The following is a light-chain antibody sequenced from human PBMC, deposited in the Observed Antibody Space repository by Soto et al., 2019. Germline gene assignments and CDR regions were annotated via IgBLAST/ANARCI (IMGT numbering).Light chain of an antibody. CDR1: SSDVGGYNY. Sequence: QSALTQPASVSGSPGQSITTSCTGTSSDVGGYNYVSWYQQHPGKVPKLMVYEVTNRPSGVSNRFSGSKSGNTASLTISGLQDEDEADYYCSSYTTSSTWVFGGGTKLTVL. CDR3: SSYTTSSTWV. V-gene: IGLV2-14*01. J-gene: IGLJ3*02. CDR2: EVT.